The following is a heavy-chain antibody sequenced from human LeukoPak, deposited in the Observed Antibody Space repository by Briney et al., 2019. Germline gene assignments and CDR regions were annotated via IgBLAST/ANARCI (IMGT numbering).Heavy chain of an antibody. Sequence: PGGSLRLSCAASGFTFSSYSMNWVRQAPGKGLEWVSSISSSSSYIYYADSVKGRFTTSRDNAKNSLYLQMNSLRAEDTAVYYCARARKAQQLVQGDAFDIWGQGTMVTVSS. J-gene: IGHJ3*02. V-gene: IGHV3-21*01. CDR2: ISSSSSYI. D-gene: IGHD6-13*01. CDR1: GFTFSSYS. CDR3: ARARKAQQLVQGDAFDI.